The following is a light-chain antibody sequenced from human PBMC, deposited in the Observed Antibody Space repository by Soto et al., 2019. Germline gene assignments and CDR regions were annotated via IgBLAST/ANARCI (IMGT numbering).Light chain of an antibody. V-gene: IGKV3-20*01. J-gene: IGKJ4*01. Sequence: EFVLSQSPGTLSLSPGERATLSCRASQTVRNNYLAWYQQKPGQAPRLLIYDASSRATGIPDRFSGGGSGTDFTLTISRLEPEDFALYYCQQSTSYPLTFGGGTKLDI. CDR3: QQSTSYPLT. CDR1: QTVRNNY. CDR2: DAS.